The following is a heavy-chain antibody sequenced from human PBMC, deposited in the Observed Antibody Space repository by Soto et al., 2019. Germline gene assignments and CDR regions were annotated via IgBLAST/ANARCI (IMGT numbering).Heavy chain of an antibody. CDR1: GGTFRSYT. Sequence: QVQLVQSGAEVKKPGSSVKVSCKASGGTFRSYTISWVRQSPGLGLEWMGRIIPILGIANDAQKFQGRVTITADKSTSTAYRELSSLISEDTSVYYGARGSRHGYNPSSDWFFELWRRGTLVTVSS. J-gene: IGHJ2*01. CDR3: ARGSRHGYNPSSDWFFEL. V-gene: IGHV1-69*02. D-gene: IGHD5-12*01. CDR2: IIPILGIA.